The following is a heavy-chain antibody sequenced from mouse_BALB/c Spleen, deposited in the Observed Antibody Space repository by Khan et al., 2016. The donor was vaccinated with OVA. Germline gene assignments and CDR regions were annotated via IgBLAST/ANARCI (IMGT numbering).Heavy chain of an antibody. J-gene: IGHJ3*01. V-gene: IGHV5-4*02. CDR2: ISDINSYI. CDR3: IRGYYGDPFAY. CDR1: GFTFSDCY. Sequence: EVELVESGGGLMKPGGSLKLSCAASGFTFSDCYMYWVRQTPEKRLEWVATISDINSYIYYPDNVKGRFTISRDNAKNTLYLQMNSLKSEDTAMYYCIRGYYGDPFAYWGQGTLVTVSA. D-gene: IGHD2-13*01.